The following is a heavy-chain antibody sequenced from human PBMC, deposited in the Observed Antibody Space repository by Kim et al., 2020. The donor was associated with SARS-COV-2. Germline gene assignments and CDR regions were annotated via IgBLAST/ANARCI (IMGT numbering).Heavy chain of an antibody. Sequence: ASVKVSCKASGYTFTSYYMHWVRQAPGKGLEWMGIINPSGGSTSYAQKFQGRVTMTRDTSTSTVYMELSSLRSEDTAVYYCARDIGVRGGMDVWGQGTTVTVSS. J-gene: IGHJ6*02. V-gene: IGHV1-46*01. CDR2: INPSGGST. CDR3: ARDIGVRGGMDV. D-gene: IGHD2-21*01. CDR1: GYTFTSYY.